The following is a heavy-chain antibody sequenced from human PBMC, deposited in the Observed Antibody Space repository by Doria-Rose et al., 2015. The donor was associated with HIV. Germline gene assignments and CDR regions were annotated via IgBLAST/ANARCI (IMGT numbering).Heavy chain of an antibody. J-gene: IGHJ4*02. Sequence: QVTLKESGPVLVKPTETLTLTCTVSGVSLSSPGMGVSWIRQPPGKALEWLPNNFSDDERAYKTSLQSILTISRGTSKSQVVLTMTDMDPVDTATYYCARIRSSRWYHKYYFDFWGQGTLVIVSA. V-gene: IGHV2-26*01. CDR1: GVSLSSPGMG. CDR2: NFSDDER. CDR3: ARIRSSRWYHKYYFDF. D-gene: IGHD6-13*01.